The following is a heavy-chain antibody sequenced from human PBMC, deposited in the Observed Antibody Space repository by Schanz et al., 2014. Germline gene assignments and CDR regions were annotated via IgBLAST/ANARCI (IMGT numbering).Heavy chain of an antibody. Sequence: QVHLVESGAEVKKPGASVKVSCQASGRPLSAYHIHWARQAPGKELQRMGWVSPVSGGTNYAQKFQGRVTVTWDTSVDPAYMELTSLTYDDTAVYYCAREVERSRIRHFDSWGQGTLVTVSS. CDR1: GRPLSAYH. J-gene: IGHJ4*02. V-gene: IGHV1-2*02. CDR2: VSPVSGGT. CDR3: AREVERSRIRHFDS. D-gene: IGHD3-3*01.